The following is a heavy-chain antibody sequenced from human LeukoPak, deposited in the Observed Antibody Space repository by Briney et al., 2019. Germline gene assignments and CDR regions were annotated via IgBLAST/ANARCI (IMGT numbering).Heavy chain of an antibody. CDR1: GGTFSSYA. Sequence: SVKVSCKASGGTFSSYAISWVRQAPGQGLEWMGRIIPILGIANYAQKFQGRVTITADKSTSTAYMELSSLRSEDTAVYYCASGVVAATPNFDYWGQGTLVTVSS. CDR2: IIPILGIA. D-gene: IGHD2-15*01. J-gene: IGHJ4*02. V-gene: IGHV1-69*04. CDR3: ASGVVAATPNFDY.